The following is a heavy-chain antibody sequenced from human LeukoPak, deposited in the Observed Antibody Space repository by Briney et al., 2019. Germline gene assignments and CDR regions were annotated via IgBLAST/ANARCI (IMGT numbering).Heavy chain of an antibody. J-gene: IGHJ2*01. V-gene: IGHV4-31*03. CDR1: GGSISSSSYY. CDR2: IYYSGST. Sequence: NPSETLSLTCTVSGGSISSSSYYWSWIRQHPGKGLEWIGYIYYSGSTDYNPSLKSRVTISVDTSKNQFSLKLSSVTAADTAVYYCASYAKDIVVLPAASIYWYFDLWGRGTLVTVSS. CDR3: ASYAKDIVVLPAASIYWYFDL. D-gene: IGHD2-2*01.